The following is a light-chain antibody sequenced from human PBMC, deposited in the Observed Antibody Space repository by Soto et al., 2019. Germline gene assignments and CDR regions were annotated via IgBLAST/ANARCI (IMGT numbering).Light chain of an antibody. CDR2: GAS. CDR3: QQYNNWPPERT. J-gene: IGKJ1*01. V-gene: IGKV3-15*01. Sequence: EIVMTQSPATLSVSPGERATLSCRASQSVSSNLAWYQQKPGQAPRLLIYGASTRATGIPARFSGSGSGTEFTHTISSLQSEDFAVYYCQQYNNWPPERTFGPGTKVDIK. CDR1: QSVSSN.